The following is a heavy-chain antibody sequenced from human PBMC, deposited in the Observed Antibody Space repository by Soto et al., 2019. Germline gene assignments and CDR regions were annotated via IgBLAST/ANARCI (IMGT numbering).Heavy chain of an antibody. J-gene: IGHJ5*02. CDR2: ISSSSSYI. CDR3: ARGRWNYAPDNWFDP. V-gene: IGHV3-21*01. CDR1: GFTFSSYS. D-gene: IGHD1-7*01. Sequence: EVQLVESGGGLVKPGGSLRLSCAASGFTFSSYSMNWVRQAPGKGLEWVSSISSSSSYIYYADSVKGRFTIARDNAKNSLYLQMNSLRAEDTAVYYCARGRWNYAPDNWFDPWGQGTLVTVSS.